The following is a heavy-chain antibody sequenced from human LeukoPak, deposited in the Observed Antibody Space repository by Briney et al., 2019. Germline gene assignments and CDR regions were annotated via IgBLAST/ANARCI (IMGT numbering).Heavy chain of an antibody. V-gene: IGHV3-64*01. D-gene: IGHD2-15*01. Sequence: GGSLRLSCATSGFTFSTYAMHWVRQAPGKGLEYVSSITSNGDNTFYANSVKGRFTISRDNSKNTLYLQMGSLRAEDMAVYYCARDRSGSGDYWGQGTLVTVSS. CDR2: ITSNGDNT. CDR1: GFTFSTYA. J-gene: IGHJ4*02. CDR3: ARDRSGSGDY.